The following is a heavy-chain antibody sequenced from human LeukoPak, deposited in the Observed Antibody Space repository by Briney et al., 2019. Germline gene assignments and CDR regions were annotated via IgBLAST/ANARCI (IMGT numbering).Heavy chain of an antibody. J-gene: IGHJ4*02. Sequence: PGGSLRLSCAASGFTFSSTSMNWVRQAPGKGLEWVSSISSGSSYIFYADSVKGRFTISRDNAKNSLYLQMNSLRAEDTAVYYCAKDRYSYGYYDYWGQGTLVTVSS. CDR1: GFTFSSTS. CDR2: ISSGSSYI. V-gene: IGHV3-21*04. D-gene: IGHD5-18*01. CDR3: AKDRYSYGYYDY.